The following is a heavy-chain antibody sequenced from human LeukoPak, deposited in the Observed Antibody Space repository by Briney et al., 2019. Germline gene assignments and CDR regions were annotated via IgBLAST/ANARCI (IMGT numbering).Heavy chain of an antibody. D-gene: IGHD1/OR15-1a*01. J-gene: IGHJ4*02. CDR3: ARHVEHAAYFRY. CDR1: GVPVNDFH. V-gene: IGHV4-59*08. Sequence: PSETLSLTCAVAGVPVNDFHWSWIRQSPQGGLEWLGWISDSGTTNYNPSFRSRLAISADTSKSQLSLELTSVTAADTAVYYCARHVEHAAYFRYWGQESLVTVSS. CDR2: ISDSGTT.